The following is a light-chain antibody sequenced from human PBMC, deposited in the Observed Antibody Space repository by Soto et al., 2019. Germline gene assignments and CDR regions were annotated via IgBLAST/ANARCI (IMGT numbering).Light chain of an antibody. Sequence: EIVMTRFPATLSVSPGQRATLSRRASQTISSNLAWYQQKPGQAPRLLIYGASTRATGIPARFSGSGSGTHFTLTISSLQSEDFGTYYCQQYNAWPGTFGQGTKVDIK. J-gene: IGKJ1*01. V-gene: IGKV3-15*01. CDR3: QQYNAWPGT. CDR1: QTISSN. CDR2: GAS.